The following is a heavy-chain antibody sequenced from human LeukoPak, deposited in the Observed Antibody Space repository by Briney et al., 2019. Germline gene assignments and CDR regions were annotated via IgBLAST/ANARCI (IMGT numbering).Heavy chain of an antibody. J-gene: IGHJ4*02. D-gene: IGHD3-22*01. V-gene: IGHV4-30-4*01. CDR3: ARGDTMIVVVNGARYFDY. CDR1: GGSISSGDYY. CDR2: IYYSGST. Sequence: SETLSLTCTVSGGSISSGDYYWSWIRQPPGKGLEWSGYIYYSGSTYYNPSLKSRVTISVDTSKNQFSLKLSSVTAADTAVYYCARGDTMIVVVNGARYFDYWGQGTLVTVSS.